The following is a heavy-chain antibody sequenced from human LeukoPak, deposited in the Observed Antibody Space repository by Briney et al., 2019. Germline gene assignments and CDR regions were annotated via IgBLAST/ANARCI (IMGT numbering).Heavy chain of an antibody. Sequence: GGSLRLSCAASGFTFSSYAMHWVRQAPGKGLEYVSAISTNGGSTYYANSVKARFTISRDNAKNSLYLQMNSLRAEDTALYYWARDRIADYYYYYYMDVWGKGTTVTVSS. V-gene: IGHV3-64*01. CDR2: ISTNGGST. CDR1: GFTFSSYA. CDR3: ARDRIADYYYYYYMDV. J-gene: IGHJ6*03. D-gene: IGHD6-13*01.